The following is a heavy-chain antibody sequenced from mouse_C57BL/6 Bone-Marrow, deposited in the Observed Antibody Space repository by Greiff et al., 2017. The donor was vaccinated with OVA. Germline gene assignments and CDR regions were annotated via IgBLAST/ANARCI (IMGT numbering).Heavy chain of an antibody. CDR3: TGYYGSKFAY. CDR1: GYTFTDYE. CDR2: IDPETGGT. J-gene: IGHJ3*01. Sequence: QVQLQQSGAELVRPGASVTLSCKASGYTFTDYEMHWVKQTPVHGLEWIGAIDPETGGTAYNQKFKGKAILTADKSSSTAYMELRSLTSEDSAVYYCTGYYGSKFAYWGQGTLVTVSA. V-gene: IGHV1-15*01. D-gene: IGHD1-1*01.